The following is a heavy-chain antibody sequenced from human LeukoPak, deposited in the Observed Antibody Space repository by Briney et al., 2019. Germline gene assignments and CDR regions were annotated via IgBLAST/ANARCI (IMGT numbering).Heavy chain of an antibody. CDR2: IYTSGST. J-gene: IGHJ5*02. V-gene: IGHV4-4*08. Sequence: PSETLSLTCTVSGGSISSYYWSWIRQPPGKGLEWIGYIYTSGSTNYNPSLQSRVPISVDPSKNQFSLKLSSVTAADTAVYYCAKLQLVGFWFDPWGQGTLVTVSS. CDR3: AKLQLVGFWFDP. CDR1: GGSISSYY. D-gene: IGHD6-13*01.